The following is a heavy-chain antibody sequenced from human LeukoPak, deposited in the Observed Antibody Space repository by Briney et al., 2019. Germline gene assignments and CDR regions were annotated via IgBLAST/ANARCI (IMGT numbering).Heavy chain of an antibody. CDR1: GFTFSSYW. Sequence: GGSLRLSCAASGFTFSSYWMSWVRQAPGKGLGWVANIKQDGSEKYYVDSVKGRFTISRDNAKNSLYLQMNSLRAEDTAVYYCARDFRYCSSTSCYSFDYWGQGTLVTVSS. CDR2: IKQDGSEK. D-gene: IGHD2-2*02. CDR3: ARDFRYCSSTSCYSFDY. V-gene: IGHV3-7*01. J-gene: IGHJ4*02.